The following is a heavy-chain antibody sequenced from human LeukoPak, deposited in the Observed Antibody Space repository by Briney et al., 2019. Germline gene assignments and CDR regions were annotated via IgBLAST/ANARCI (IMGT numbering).Heavy chain of an antibody. CDR2: INPNSGAT. CDR1: GYNFIDYY. CDR3: ASGDSSGYYYDYFDY. J-gene: IGHJ4*02. D-gene: IGHD3-22*01. Sequence: GASVKVSCKASGYNFIDYYIHWVRQAPGQGLEWMGWINPNSGATNYGQKFLGRVTMTRDTSIRTAYMELSTLTSDDTAVYYCASGDSSGYYYDYFDYWGQGTLVTVSS. V-gene: IGHV1-2*02.